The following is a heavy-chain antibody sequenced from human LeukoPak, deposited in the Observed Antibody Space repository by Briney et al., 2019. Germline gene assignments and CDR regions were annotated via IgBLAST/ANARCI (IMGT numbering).Heavy chain of an antibody. CDR2: ISSDGTNT. CDR1: GFTFKSSW. J-gene: IGHJ4*02. D-gene: IGHD3-16*01. CDR3: ARDWGGSGPTSHDY. Sequence: GGSLRLSCAASGFTFKSSWMHWVRQPPGRGPVWVSRISSDGTNTRYGDSVRGRFTVSRDNAKNTLYLQMNSLRVEDSAVYYCARDWGGSGPTSHDYWGQGTLVTVPS. V-gene: IGHV3-74*01.